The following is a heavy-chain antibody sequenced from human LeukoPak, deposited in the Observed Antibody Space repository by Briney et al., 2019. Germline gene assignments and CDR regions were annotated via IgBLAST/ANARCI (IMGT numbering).Heavy chain of an antibody. CDR3: VSNRPQLLFDY. J-gene: IGHJ4*02. D-gene: IGHD2-2*01. CDR1: GGSISSHY. Sequence: ASETLSLTCTVSGGSISSHYWSWIRQPPGKGLEWIGYIYYSGSTNYNPSLKSRVTISVDTSKNQFSLKLSSVTAADTAVYYCVSNRPQLLFDYWGQGTLVTVSS. V-gene: IGHV4-59*11. CDR2: IYYSGST.